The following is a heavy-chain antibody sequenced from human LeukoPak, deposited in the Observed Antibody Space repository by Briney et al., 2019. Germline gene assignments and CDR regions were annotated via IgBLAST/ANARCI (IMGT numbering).Heavy chain of an antibody. CDR1: GGSFSGYY. CDR2: IYYSGST. CDR3: ARVAGAFDI. Sequence: PSETLSLTCAVYGGSFSGYYWSWIRQPPGKGLEWIGYIYYSGSTNYNPSLKSRVTISLDTSKNHFSLKLSSVTAADTAIYYCARVAGAFDIWGQGTMVTVSS. V-gene: IGHV4-59*01. D-gene: IGHD6-25*01. J-gene: IGHJ3*02.